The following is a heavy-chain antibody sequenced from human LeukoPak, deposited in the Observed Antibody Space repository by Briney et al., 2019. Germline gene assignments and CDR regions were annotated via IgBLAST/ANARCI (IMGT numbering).Heavy chain of an antibody. D-gene: IGHD3-22*01. CDR2: ISSSSSTI. CDR1: GITFSTYS. Sequence: GGPLRLSCAVSGITFSTYSMNWVPQAPGKGLEWVSYISSSSSTIYYADSVKGRFTISRDNSKNTLYLQMNSLRAEDTAVYYCARSEGGSSGYYYPYYFDYWGQGTLVTVSS. CDR3: ARSEGGSSGYYYPYYFDY. J-gene: IGHJ4*02. V-gene: IGHV3-48*01.